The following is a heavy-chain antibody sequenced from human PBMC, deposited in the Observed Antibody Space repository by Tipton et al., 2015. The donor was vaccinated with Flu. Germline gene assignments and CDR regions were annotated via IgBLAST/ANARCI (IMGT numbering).Heavy chain of an antibody. V-gene: IGHV4-38-2*01. CDR2: IHRTGNT. D-gene: IGHD6-6*01. CDR1: GDSIGSDYY. CDR3: ARHQSSSLLPFDY. Sequence: TLSLTCSVSGDSIGSDYYWGWIRQPPGKGLEWIGNIHRTGNTYHNPSLKSRVTISLDRSKSQFSLKLRSVTAADTAVYYCARHQSSSLLPFDYWDQGTLVTVSS. J-gene: IGHJ4*02.